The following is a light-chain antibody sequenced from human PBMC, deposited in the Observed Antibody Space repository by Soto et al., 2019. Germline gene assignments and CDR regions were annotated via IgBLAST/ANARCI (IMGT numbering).Light chain of an antibody. V-gene: IGLV2-14*01. J-gene: IGLJ1*01. CDR2: EVR. Sequence: QSALTQPAAVSGSPGQSITISCTGTRSDSGSYNYVAWYQQYPGKTPKLIIYEVRNRPSGVSFRFSGSKSGNTASLTISGLQAEDEADYYCISYRGSDTSYVFGTGTKVTGL. CDR1: RSDSGSYNY. CDR3: ISYRGSDTSYV.